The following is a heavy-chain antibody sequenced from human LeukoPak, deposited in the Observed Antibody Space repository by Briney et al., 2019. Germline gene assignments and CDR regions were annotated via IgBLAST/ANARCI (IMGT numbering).Heavy chain of an antibody. D-gene: IGHD7-27*01. CDR1: GYTFTSYG. CDR3: ARDWGSIKVIADY. J-gene: IGHJ4*02. CDR2: ISSNSDNT. V-gene: IGHV1-18*01. Sequence: ASVKVSCKATGYTFTSYGISWVRQAPGQGLEWMGWISSNSDNTNYAQKFQGRVTMTTDTSTSTAYMELRSLRSDDTALYFCARDWGSIKVIADYWGQGTLVTVSS.